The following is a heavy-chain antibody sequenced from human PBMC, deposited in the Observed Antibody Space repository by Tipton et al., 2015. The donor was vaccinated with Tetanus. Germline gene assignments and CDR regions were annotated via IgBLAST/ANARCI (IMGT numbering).Heavy chain of an antibody. V-gene: IGHV5-51*01. CDR1: GYSFNIYW. D-gene: IGHD3-10*01. CDR3: ARHSGGSEIGFYDDMDV. J-gene: IGHJ6*02. Sequence: VQLVQSGAEVKKPGESLKISCQGSGYSFNIYWIAWVRHMPGKGLEWMGVIYPADSDIRSSPSFQGQVTMSVDKSTSTAYLQWRSLKASDTAMYYCARHSGGSEIGFYDDMDVWGQGTTVTVSS. CDR2: IYPADSDI.